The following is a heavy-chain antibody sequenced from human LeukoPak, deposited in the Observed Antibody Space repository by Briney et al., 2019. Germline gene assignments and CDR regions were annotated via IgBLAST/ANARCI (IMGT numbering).Heavy chain of an antibody. J-gene: IGHJ4*02. CDR3: ARSTGWDPFPDY. D-gene: IGHD2-8*02. V-gene: IGHV3-7*01. Sequence: GALRLSCAASGFTFGSYWMSWVRQAPGKGLEWVASINQNAGEKHYVDSVEGRFTISRDNAKNSLYLQMNTLRAEDTAVFYCARSTGWDPFPDYWGQGTLVTVSS. CDR1: GFTFGSYW. CDR2: INQNAGEK.